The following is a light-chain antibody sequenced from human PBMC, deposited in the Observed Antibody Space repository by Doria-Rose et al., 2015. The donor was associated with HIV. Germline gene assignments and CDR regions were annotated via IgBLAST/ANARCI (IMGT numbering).Light chain of an antibody. J-gene: IGKJ1*01. CDR2: DGS. V-gene: IGKV3-20*01. CDR1: QSFSSTY. CDR3: HQYGTSWT. Sequence: DIVMTQSSGTLSLSPGERATLSCRASQSFSSTYLARYQQKPSQAPSLLIYDGSTRATGIPDRFSASGSGTDFTLTINRLEPEDFALYYCHQYGTSWTFGQGTKVEI.